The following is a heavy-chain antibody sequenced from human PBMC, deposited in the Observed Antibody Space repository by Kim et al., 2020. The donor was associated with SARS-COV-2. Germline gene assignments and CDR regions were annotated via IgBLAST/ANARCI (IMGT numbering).Heavy chain of an antibody. CDR2: ITGNGDNT. CDR3: AKSDYSNSNDYYALFDN. CDR1: GFTFSNYA. J-gene: IGHJ4*02. V-gene: IGHV3-23*01. Sequence: GGSLRLSCAASGFTFSNYAMAWVRQAPGKGLEWVSGITGNGDNTYYADSVKGRFTISRDNSKNTLYLQMNSLRAEDTAVYYCAKSDYSNSNDYYALFDNWGQGTLVTVSS. D-gene: IGHD3-22*01.